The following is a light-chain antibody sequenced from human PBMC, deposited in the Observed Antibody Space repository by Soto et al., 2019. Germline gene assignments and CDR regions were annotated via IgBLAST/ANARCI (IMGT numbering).Light chain of an antibody. J-gene: IGLJ1*01. Sequence: QSVLTQPPSVSGAPGQRVTISCTGSSSNIGAGYDVHWYQQLPGTAPKLLIYGNSNRPSGVPDRFSGSKSGNTASLTISGLQAEDEADYYCNSYTNSAARVFGTGTKLTVL. V-gene: IGLV1-40*01. CDR1: SSNIGAGYD. CDR2: GNS. CDR3: NSYTNSAARV.